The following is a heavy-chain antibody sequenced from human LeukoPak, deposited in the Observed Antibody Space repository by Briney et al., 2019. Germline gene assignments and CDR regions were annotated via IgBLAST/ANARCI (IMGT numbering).Heavy chain of an antibody. V-gene: IGHV3-7*04. CDR2: IKQDGSEK. CDR3: ARTYYDFWSGYSPFDY. D-gene: IGHD3-3*01. J-gene: IGHJ4*02. Sequence: GGSLRLSCAASGFTFSSYWMSWVRQAPGNGLEWVANIKQDGSEKYYVDSVKGRFTISRDNAKNSLYLQMNSLRAEDTAVYYCARTYYDFWSGYSPFDYWGQGTLVTVSS. CDR1: GFTFSSYW.